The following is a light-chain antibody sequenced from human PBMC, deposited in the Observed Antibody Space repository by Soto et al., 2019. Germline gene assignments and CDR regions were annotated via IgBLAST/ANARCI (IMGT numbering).Light chain of an antibody. CDR3: QHYGSPWT. CDR2: GAS. Sequence: ETVLTQSPGTLSLSPGERATLSCRASQSVRGSLLAWYQHKPGQTPRLLIYGASSRATGIPDRFSGSGSGTDFTLTISRLEPEDFAVYYCQHYGSPWTFGQGTKVEIK. V-gene: IGKV3-20*01. CDR1: QSVRGSL. J-gene: IGKJ1*01.